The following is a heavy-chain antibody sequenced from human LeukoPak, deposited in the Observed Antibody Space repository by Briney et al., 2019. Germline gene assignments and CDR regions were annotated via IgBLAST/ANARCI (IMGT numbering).Heavy chain of an antibody. CDR1: GFTFSNYW. Sequence: GGSLRLSCAASGFTFSNYWLIWVRQAPGKGLEWVANIQQDGGQKRYADSVRGRFTVSRDNAQTSLYLHMNSLRAEDTAVYYCARASNPWLQLSWGQGTLVTVSS. CDR3: ARASNPWLQLS. J-gene: IGHJ4*02. D-gene: IGHD5-24*01. V-gene: IGHV3-7*05. CDR2: IQQDGGQK.